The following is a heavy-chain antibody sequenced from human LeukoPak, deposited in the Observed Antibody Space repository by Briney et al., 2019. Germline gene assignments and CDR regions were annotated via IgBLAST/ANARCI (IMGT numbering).Heavy chain of an antibody. CDR2: ITNSGSTT. CDR1: GFTFGNFA. CDR3: ARELRIAAAGRRFDY. J-gene: IGHJ4*02. V-gene: IGHV3-23*01. Sequence: PGGSLRLSCAASGFTFGNFAMSWVRQPPGKGLEWLSAITNSGSTTYSADSVKGRFTISRDNSKNTLYLQMNSPRAEDTAVYYCARELRIAAAGRRFDYWGQGTLVTVSS. D-gene: IGHD6-13*01.